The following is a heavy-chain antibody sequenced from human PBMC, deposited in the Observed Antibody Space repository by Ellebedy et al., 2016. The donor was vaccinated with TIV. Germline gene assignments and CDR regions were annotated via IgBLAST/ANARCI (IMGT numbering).Heavy chain of an antibody. Sequence: ASVKVSCXASGYTFTSYDINWVRQATGQGLEWMGWMNPNSGNTGYAQKFQGRVTMTRNTSISTAYMELSSLRSEDTAVYYCARAVMTTVTTVGYWGQGTLVTVSS. CDR2: MNPNSGNT. D-gene: IGHD4-17*01. CDR3: ARAVMTTVTTVGY. J-gene: IGHJ4*02. V-gene: IGHV1-8*01. CDR1: GYTFTSYD.